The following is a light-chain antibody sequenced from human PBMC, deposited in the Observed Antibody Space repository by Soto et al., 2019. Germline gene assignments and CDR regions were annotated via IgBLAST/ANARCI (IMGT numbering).Light chain of an antibody. V-gene: IGKV1-27*01. Sequence: DIQMTQSPSTLSSSVGERVTISCRASQGIGNFLAWYQQKPGTAPKLLIYAASILHSGVPSRFSGSGSGTDFALTISSLQPEDVATYYCQKYDSPPRTFGQGTKVEL. J-gene: IGKJ1*01. CDR1: QGIGNF. CDR2: AAS. CDR3: QKYDSPPRT.